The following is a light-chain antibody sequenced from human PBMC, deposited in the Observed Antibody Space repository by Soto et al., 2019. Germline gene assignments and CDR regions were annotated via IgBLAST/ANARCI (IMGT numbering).Light chain of an antibody. CDR3: QQYGTSPPWT. V-gene: IGKV3-20*01. J-gene: IGKJ1*01. Sequence: EIVLTQSPGTLSLSPGERATLSCRASQRVSSSYLAWYQQKGGQAPRLLIYAASSRATGVPDRFSGSGSGTDFTLAISSLEPEDFAVYYCQQYGTSPPWTFGQGTKVEV. CDR1: QRVSSSY. CDR2: AAS.